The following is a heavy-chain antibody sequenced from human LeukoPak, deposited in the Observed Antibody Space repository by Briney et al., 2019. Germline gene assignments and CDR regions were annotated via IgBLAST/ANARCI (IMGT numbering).Heavy chain of an antibody. CDR2: ISGSTGRT. J-gene: IGHJ5*02. CDR3: AKIASYYSTRFWFDP. CDR1: GFTFSSYA. D-gene: IGHD3-22*01. V-gene: IGHV3-23*01. Sequence: GGSLRLSCAASGFTFSSYAMSWVRQAPGKGLEWVSAISGSTGRTYYADSVKGRFTISRDNSKNTLYLQMNNLRAEDTAVYYCAKIASYYSTRFWFDPWGQGTLVTVSS.